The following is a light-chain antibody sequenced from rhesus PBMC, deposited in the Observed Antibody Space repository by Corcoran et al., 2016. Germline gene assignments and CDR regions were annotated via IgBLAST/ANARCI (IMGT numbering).Light chain of an antibody. CDR1: QDISNS. V-gene: IGKV1S14*01. Sequence: DIQMTQSPPSLSASLGDTVTLTCRASQDISNSLAWFQQKPGKAPKPLIYYASKLESGVPSRFSGSGSGTDVTLTLTSLQPEDFAIYFCQQHNTYPRTFGQGTKVEIK. CDR3: QQHNTYPRT. CDR2: YAS. J-gene: IGKJ1*01.